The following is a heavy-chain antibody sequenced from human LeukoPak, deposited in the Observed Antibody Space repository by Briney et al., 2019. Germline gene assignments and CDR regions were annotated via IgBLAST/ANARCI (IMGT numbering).Heavy chain of an antibody. CDR1: GFTFSSYG. CDR2: IWYDGSNK. Sequence: PGRSLRLSCAASGFTFSSYGMHWVRQAPGKGLEWVAVIWYDGSNKYYADSVKGRFTISRDNSKNTLYLQMISVRAEDTAVYYCARDARPIAVAGNWFDPWGQGTLVTVSS. V-gene: IGHV3-33*01. J-gene: IGHJ5*02. D-gene: IGHD6-19*01. CDR3: ARDARPIAVAGNWFDP.